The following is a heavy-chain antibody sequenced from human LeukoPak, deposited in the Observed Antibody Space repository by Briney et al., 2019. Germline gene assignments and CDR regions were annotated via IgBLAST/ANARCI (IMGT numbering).Heavy chain of an antibody. CDR1: GFTFSSYA. J-gene: IGHJ5*02. Sequence: GGSLRPSCAASGFTFSSYAMNWVRQAPGKGLEWVSAISASGGSTFYADSVKGRFTISRDNSKNTLYLQMNSLRAEDTAVYYCAKPPDTYWFDPWGQGTLVTVSS. CDR3: AKPPDTYWFDP. V-gene: IGHV3-23*01. D-gene: IGHD2-21*01. CDR2: ISASGGST.